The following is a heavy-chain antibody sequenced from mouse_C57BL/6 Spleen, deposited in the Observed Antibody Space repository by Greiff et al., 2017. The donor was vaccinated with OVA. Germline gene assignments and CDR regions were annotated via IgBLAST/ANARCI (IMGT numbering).Heavy chain of an antibody. CDR2: INYDGSST. CDR3: ARVAQATDYAMDY. J-gene: IGHJ4*01. Sequence: EVKLVESEGGLVQPGSSMKLSCTASGFTFSDYYMAWVRQVPEKGLEWVANINYDGSSTYYLDSLKSRFIISRDNAKNILYLQMSSLKSEDTATYYCARVAQATDYAMDYWGQGTSVTVSS. V-gene: IGHV5-16*01. CDR1: GFTFSDYY. D-gene: IGHD3-2*02.